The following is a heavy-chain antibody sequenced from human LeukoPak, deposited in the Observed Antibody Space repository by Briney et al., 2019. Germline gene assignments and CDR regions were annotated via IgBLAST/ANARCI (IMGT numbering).Heavy chain of an antibody. J-gene: IGHJ4*02. D-gene: IGHD4-17*01. Sequence: GRSLRLSCAASGFTFSSYGMHWVRQAPGKGLEWVAVISYGGSNKYYADSVKGRFTISRDNSKNTLYLQMNSLRAEDTAVYYCLYGDYDFDYWGQGTLVTVSS. V-gene: IGHV3-30*03. CDR2: ISYGGSNK. CDR3: LYGDYDFDY. CDR1: GFTFSSYG.